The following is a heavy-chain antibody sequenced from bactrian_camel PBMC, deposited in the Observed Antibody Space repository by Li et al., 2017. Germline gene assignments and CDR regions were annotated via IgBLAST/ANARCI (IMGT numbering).Heavy chain of an antibody. V-gene: IGHV3S40*01. CDR1: GFDFNQHT. Sequence: VQLVESGGGLVQPGGSLRLSCAASGFDFNQHTMSWVRQRTGRGLEWVASFNADGGGPVYADSVKGRFIVSRDNAKNTLSLQMNNLKPEDTAVYCCAASQSELISQDFYWGQGTQVTVS. CDR2: FNADGGGP. J-gene: IGHJ4*01. CDR3: AASQSELISQDFY. D-gene: IGHD3*01.